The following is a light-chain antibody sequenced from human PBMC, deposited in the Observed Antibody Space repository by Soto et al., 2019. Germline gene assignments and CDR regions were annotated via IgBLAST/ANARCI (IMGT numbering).Light chain of an antibody. CDR3: QHYNNWPRT. CDR1: QSISSN. V-gene: IGKV3-15*01. J-gene: IGKJ1*01. Sequence: EIVITQSPATLSVSPGERATLSCRASQSISSNLAWYQQNPGQAPRLLIYGASTRPTGIPAMFSGSRSGTEVTLPISSLQSEDFAVYYCQHYNNWPRTFGQGTKVEIK. CDR2: GAS.